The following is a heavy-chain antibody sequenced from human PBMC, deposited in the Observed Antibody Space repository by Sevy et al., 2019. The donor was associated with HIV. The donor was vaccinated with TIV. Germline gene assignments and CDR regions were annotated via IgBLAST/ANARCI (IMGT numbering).Heavy chain of an antibody. CDR3: AKRFILMVYDDYFDY. Sequence: GGSLRLSCAASGFTFSSYGMHWVRQAPGKGLEWVAVISYDGSNKYYADSVKGRFTISRDNSKNTLYLQMNSMRAEDTAVYYCAKRFILMVYDDYFDYWGQGTLVTVSS. CDR2: ISYDGSNK. CDR1: GFTFSSYG. J-gene: IGHJ4*02. V-gene: IGHV3-30*18. D-gene: IGHD2-8*01.